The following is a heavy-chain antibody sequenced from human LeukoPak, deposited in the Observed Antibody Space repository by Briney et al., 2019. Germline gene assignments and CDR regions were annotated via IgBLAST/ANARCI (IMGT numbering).Heavy chain of an antibody. CDR2: IYSGGST. CDR3: ARGDPDFWSGYYYYGMDV. D-gene: IGHD3-3*01. V-gene: IGHV3-53*01. Sequence: GGSLRLSCAASGFTVSSNYMSWVRQAPGKGLEWVSVIYSGGSTYYADSVKGRFTISRDNSKNTLYLQMNSLRAEDTAVYYCARGDPDFWSGYYYYGMDVWGQGTTVTVSS. J-gene: IGHJ6*02. CDR1: GFTVSSNY.